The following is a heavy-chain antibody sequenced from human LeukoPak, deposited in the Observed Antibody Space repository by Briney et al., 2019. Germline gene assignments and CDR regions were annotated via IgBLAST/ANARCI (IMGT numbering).Heavy chain of an antibody. J-gene: IGHJ4*02. CDR1: GLHLSGYL. CDR2: YNSSGNT. V-gene: IGHV4-34*01. D-gene: IGHD2-8*01. Sequence: ETLPLTCAVYGLHLSGYLWGLIREPPGKGLEWIWEYNSSGNTNYKPSLKSPVTISVDTSKNQFSLKLSSVTAADTAVYYCARADIVLMVSASETYYFDYWGQGTLVTVSS. CDR3: ARADIVLMVSASETYYFDY.